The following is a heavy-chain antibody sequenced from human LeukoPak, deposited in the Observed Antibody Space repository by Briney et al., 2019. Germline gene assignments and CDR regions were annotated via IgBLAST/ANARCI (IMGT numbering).Heavy chain of an antibody. CDR2: ISGGGRNT. D-gene: IGHD4-17*01. CDR1: GITFSNYV. J-gene: IGHJ4*02. V-gene: IGHV3-23*01. CDR3: AEDRTSMVTTGLDY. Sequence: QAGGSLRLSCAASGITFSNYVMSWVRQAPGKGLEWVSAISGGGRNTYYAASVKGRFTISRDNSKNMLHLQMNSLRAEDTAVYYCAEDRTSMVTTGLDYWGQGTLVTVSS.